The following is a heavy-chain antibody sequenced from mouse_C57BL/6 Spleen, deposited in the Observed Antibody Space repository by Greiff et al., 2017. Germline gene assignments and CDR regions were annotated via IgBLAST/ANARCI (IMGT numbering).Heavy chain of an antibody. CDR3: ARKEDLVIYYGYDGWYFDV. CDR2: INPNNGGT. CDR1: GYTFTDYY. D-gene: IGHD2-2*01. J-gene: IGHJ1*03. V-gene: IGHV1-26*01. Sequence: VQLQQSGPELVKPGASVKISCKASGYTFTDYYMNWVKQSHGKSLEWIGDINPNNGGTSYNQKFKGKATLTVDKSSSTAYMELRSLTSEDSAVYYCARKEDLVIYYGYDGWYFDVWGTGTTVTVSS.